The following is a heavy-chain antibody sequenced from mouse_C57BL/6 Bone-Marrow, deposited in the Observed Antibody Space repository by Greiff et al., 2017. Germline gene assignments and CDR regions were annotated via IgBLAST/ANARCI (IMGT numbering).Heavy chain of an antibody. CDR3: ALYGNYFYYAMDY. J-gene: IGHJ4*01. D-gene: IGHD2-1*01. CDR2: IDPANGNT. V-gene: IGHV14-3*01. Sequence: VHVKQSVAELVRPGASVKLSCTASGFNIKNTYMHWVKQRPEQGLEWIGRIDPANGNTKYAPKFQGKATITADTSSNTAYLQLSSLTSEDTAIYYCALYGNYFYYAMDYWGQGTSVTVSS. CDR1: GFNIKNTY.